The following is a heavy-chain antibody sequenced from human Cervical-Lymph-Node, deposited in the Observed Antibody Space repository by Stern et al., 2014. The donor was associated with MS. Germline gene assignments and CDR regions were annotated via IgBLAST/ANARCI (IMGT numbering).Heavy chain of an antibody. J-gene: IGHJ5*02. D-gene: IGHD3-22*01. CDR3: ARDLRYYYDSSGYYYRWFDP. CDR2: IYYSGST. Sequence: QLQLQESGPGLVKPSQTLSLTCTVSGGSISSGGYYWSWIRQHPAKGLEWIGYIYYSGSTYYNPSFKSRVTISVDTSKNQFSLKLSSVTAADTAVYYCARDLRYYYDSSGYYYRWFDPWGQGTLVTVSS. CDR1: GGSISSGGYY. V-gene: IGHV4-31*03.